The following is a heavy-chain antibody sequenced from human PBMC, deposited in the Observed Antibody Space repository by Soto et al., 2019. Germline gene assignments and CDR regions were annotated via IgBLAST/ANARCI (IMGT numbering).Heavy chain of an antibody. CDR2: IIPIFRTA. J-gene: IGHJ5*02. Sequence: QVQLVQSGAEVMKTGSSVKVSCKASGGTFSSYAISWVRQAPGQGLAWMGEIIPIFRTANYAQKFQGRVTITADESTSTAYMELSSLRSEDTAVYYCARDRGPSSGYYPYWFDPWGQGTLVTVSS. CDR3: ARDRGPSSGYYPYWFDP. CDR1: GGTFSSYA. V-gene: IGHV1-69*12. D-gene: IGHD3-22*01.